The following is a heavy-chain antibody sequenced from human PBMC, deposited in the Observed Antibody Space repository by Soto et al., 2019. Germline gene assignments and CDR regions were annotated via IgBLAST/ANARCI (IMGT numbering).Heavy chain of an antibody. CDR2: IYPGDSDT. J-gene: IGHJ4*02. D-gene: IGHD3-9*01. V-gene: IGHV5-51*01. Sequence: XESLKISCKGSGYSFTSYKIGWVRQMPGKGLEWMGIIYPGDSDTRYSPSFQGQVTISADKSTSTAYLQWSSLKASDTAMYYCARHATYYDNLSGYYFDYWGQGTLVTVSS. CDR1: GYSFTSYK. CDR3: ARHATYYDNLSGYYFDY.